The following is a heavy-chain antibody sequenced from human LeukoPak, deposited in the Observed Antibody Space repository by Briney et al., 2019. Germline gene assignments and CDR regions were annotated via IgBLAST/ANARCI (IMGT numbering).Heavy chain of an antibody. CDR2: ISYDGSNK. CDR3: ARDLTGSYTLLY. CDR1: GFSFSSYG. Sequence: GGSLRLSCGASGFSFSSYGMYWVRQAPGKGLEWVAVISYDGSNKYYADSVKGRFTISRDNSKNTLYLQMNGLRAEDTAVYYCARDLTGSYTLLYWGQGTPVTVSS. V-gene: IGHV3-30*03. D-gene: IGHD1-26*01. J-gene: IGHJ4*02.